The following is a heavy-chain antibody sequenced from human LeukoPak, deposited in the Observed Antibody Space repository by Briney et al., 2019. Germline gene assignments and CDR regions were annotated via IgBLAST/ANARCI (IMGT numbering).Heavy chain of an antibody. V-gene: IGHV1-24*01. CDR1: GYTLTELS. J-gene: IGHJ4*02. Sequence: VASVKVSCKVSGYTLTELSMHWVRQAPGKGLEWMGGFDPEDGETIYAQKFQGRVTMTEDTSTDTAYMELSSLRSEDTAVYYCAPAGGYCSGGSCYDYFDYWGQGTLVTVSS. CDR2: FDPEDGET. CDR3: APAGGYCSGGSCYDYFDY. D-gene: IGHD2-15*01.